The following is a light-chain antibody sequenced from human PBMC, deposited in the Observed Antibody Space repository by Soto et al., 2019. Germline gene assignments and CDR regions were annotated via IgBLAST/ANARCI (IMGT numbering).Light chain of an antibody. CDR1: QSISGTY. Sequence: VLTQSPFTLSLTSGERATLSCRASQSISGTYVAWYQQKPGQAPRLLIYAASSRAAGIPDRFSGSGSGTDFTLTISRLEPEDFAVYYCHQYGSSPAWTFGQGTKVDIK. CDR3: HQYGSSPAWT. V-gene: IGKV3-20*01. CDR2: AAS. J-gene: IGKJ1*01.